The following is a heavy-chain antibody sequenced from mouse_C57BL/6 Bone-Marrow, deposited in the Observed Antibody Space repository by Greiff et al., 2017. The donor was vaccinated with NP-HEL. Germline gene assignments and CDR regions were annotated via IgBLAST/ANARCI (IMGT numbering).Heavy chain of an antibody. J-gene: IGHJ2*01. V-gene: IGHV14-4*01. CDR3: TTGLLRDY. Sequence: DVQLQESGAELVRPGASVKLSCTASGFNIKDDYMHWVKQRPEQGLEWIGWIDPENGDTEYASKFQGKATITADTSSNTAYLQLSSLTSEDTAVYYCTTGLLRDYWGQGTTLTVSS. D-gene: IGHD2-3*01. CDR1: GFNIKDDY. CDR2: IDPENGDT.